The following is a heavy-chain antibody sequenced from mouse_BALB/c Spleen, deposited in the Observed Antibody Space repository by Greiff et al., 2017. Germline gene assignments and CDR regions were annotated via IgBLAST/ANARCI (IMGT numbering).Heavy chain of an antibody. V-gene: IGHV3-2*02. Sequence: EVHLVESGPGLVKPSQSLSLTCTVTGYSITSDYAWNWIRQFPGNKLEWMGYISYSGSTSYNPSLKSRISITRDTSKNQFFLQLNSVTTEDTATYYCARLDRYDDMDYWGQGTSVTVSS. CDR3: ARLDRYDDMDY. CDR1: GYSITSDYA. D-gene: IGHD2-14*01. CDR2: ISYSGST. J-gene: IGHJ4*01.